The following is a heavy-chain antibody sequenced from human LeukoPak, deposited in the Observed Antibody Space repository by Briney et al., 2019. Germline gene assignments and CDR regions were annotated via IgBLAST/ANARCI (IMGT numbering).Heavy chain of an antibody. CDR3: AKSSEDYFDY. J-gene: IGHJ4*02. CDR1: GFTFSNYG. CDR2: IRFDGSNK. Sequence: GGSLRLSCAASGFTFSNYGVHWVRQAPGKGLEWVSFIRFDGSNKYYADSVKGRFTISRDSSKNTLYLQMNSLRAEDTAVYYCAKSSEDYFDYWGQGTLVTVSS. D-gene: IGHD6-6*01. V-gene: IGHV3-30*02.